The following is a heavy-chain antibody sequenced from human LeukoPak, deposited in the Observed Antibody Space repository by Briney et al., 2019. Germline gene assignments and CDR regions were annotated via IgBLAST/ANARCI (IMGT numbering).Heavy chain of an antibody. CDR1: GFTFSSYW. Sequence: GGSLRLSCAASGFTFSSYWRSWVRQAPGKGLEWVANIKQDGSEKYYVDSVKGRFTISRDNAKNSLYLQMNSLRAEDTAVYYCARDLEGATYGDWPDPIDYWGQGTLVTVSS. CDR2: IKQDGSEK. J-gene: IGHJ4*02. D-gene: IGHD4-17*01. CDR3: ARDLEGATYGDWPDPIDY. V-gene: IGHV3-7*03.